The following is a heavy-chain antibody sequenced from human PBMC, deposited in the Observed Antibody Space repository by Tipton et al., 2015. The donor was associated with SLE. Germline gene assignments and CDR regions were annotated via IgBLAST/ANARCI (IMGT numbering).Heavy chain of an antibody. D-gene: IGHD6-13*01. Sequence: TLSLTCTVSGGSVSSRSYFWGWIRQPPGKGLEWIGSIYYSGTTYYNPSLKSRVTISVDTSKNQFSLRLRSVTAADTAVYYCARHRMMDSSSWAYYFDYWGQGTLVTVSS. V-gene: IGHV4-39*01. CDR1: GGSVSSRSYF. CDR3: ARHRMMDSSSWAYYFDY. J-gene: IGHJ4*02. CDR2: IYYSGTT.